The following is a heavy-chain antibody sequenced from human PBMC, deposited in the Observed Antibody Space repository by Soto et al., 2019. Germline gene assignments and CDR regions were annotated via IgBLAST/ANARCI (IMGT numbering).Heavy chain of an antibody. D-gene: IGHD6-19*01. V-gene: IGHV4-31*03. CDR3: AREYSSGWYGGLGWFDP. J-gene: IGHJ5*02. CDR1: GGSISSGGYY. CDR2: IYYSGST. Sequence: QVQLQESGPGLVKPSQTLSLTCTVSGGSISSGGYYWSWIRQHPGKGREWIGYIYYSGSTYYNPSLKSRVTISVDTSKNQFSLKLSSVTAADTAVYYCAREYSSGWYGGLGWFDPWGQGTLVTVSS.